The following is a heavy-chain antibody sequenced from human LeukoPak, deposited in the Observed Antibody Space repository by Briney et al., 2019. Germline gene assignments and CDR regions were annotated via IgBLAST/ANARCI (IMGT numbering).Heavy chain of an antibody. CDR2: ISSSGSTI. D-gene: IGHD3-16*01. CDR1: GFTFSDYY. Sequence: GSLRLSCAASGFTFSDYYMSWIRQAPGKGLEWVSYISSSGSTIYYADSVKGRFTISRDNAKNTLYLQMNSLRAEDTAVYFCAGSYAENWFDPWGPGTLVTVSS. J-gene: IGHJ5*02. CDR3: AGSYAENWFDP. V-gene: IGHV3-11*04.